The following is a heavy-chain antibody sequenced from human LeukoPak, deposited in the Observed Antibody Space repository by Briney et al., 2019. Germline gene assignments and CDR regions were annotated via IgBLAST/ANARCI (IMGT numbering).Heavy chain of an antibody. J-gene: IGHJ5*02. CDR1: GGSFSGYY. Sequence: SETLSLTCAVYGGSFSGYYWGWIRQPPGKGLEWIGEINHSGSTSYNPSLKSRVTISVDTSENQFSLKLSSVTAADTAVYYCARSAHYYDSSGYYRWFDPWGQGTLVTVSS. D-gene: IGHD3-22*01. CDR3: ARSAHYYDSSGYYRWFDP. V-gene: IGHV4-34*01. CDR2: INHSGST.